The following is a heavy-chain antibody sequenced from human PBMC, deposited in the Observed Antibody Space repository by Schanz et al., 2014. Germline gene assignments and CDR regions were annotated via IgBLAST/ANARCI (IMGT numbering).Heavy chain of an antibody. Sequence: QVQLVQSGAEVKKPGASVRVSCKASGYTFTTYAMSWVRQAPGQGLEWVGWISVYTGNTKYGQKVQGRVTMTADTSTNTAYMELRSLRSDDTDVYYCAKAEYDILTDSYTRLDPWGQGTLGTVSS. CDR1: GYTFTTYA. V-gene: IGHV1-18*01. CDR2: ISVYTGNT. CDR3: AKAEYDILTDSYTRLDP. D-gene: IGHD3-9*01. J-gene: IGHJ5*02.